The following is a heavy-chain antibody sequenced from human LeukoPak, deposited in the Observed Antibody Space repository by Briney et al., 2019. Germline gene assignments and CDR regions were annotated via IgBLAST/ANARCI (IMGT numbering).Heavy chain of an antibody. V-gene: IGHV4-39*01. Sequence: TSETLSLTCSVSGGSISSSSSYWGWIRQPPGKGLEWIGSIYYSGSSFDNPALKSRVTISVDTSKNQFSLKLSSVTAADTAVYYCARHRSGWLQSSFDYWGKGTLVTVS. CDR2: IYYSGSS. CDR3: ARHRSGWLQSSFDY. CDR1: GGSISSSSSY. J-gene: IGHJ4*02. D-gene: IGHD5-24*01.